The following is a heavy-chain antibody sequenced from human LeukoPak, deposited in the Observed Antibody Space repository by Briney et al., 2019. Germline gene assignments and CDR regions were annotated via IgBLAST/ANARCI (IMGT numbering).Heavy chain of an antibody. J-gene: IGHJ6*03. D-gene: IGHD6-13*01. Sequence: SETLSLTCTVSGGSISSSSYYWGWIRQPPGKGLEWIVSIYYSGSTYYNPSLKSRVTISVDTSKNQFSLKLSSVTAADTAVYYCARVSSSSLLYYYYYYMDVWGKGTTVTVSS. CDR3: ARVSSSSLLYYYYYYMDV. V-gene: IGHV4-39*07. CDR1: GGSISSSSYY. CDR2: IYYSGST.